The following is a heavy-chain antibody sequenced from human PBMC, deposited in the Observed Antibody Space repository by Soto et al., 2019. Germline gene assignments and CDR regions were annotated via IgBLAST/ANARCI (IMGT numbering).Heavy chain of an antibody. Sequence: EVQLLESGGGLVQPGGSLRLSCAASGFTFSSYAMSWVRQAPGKGLEWVSAISGSGGSTYYADSVKGRFTISRDNSKNTLYLQMNSLRAEDTAVYYCAKPESVESLWPPWAFDIWGQGTMVTVSS. CDR1: GFTFSSYA. CDR2: ISGSGGST. D-gene: IGHD5-18*01. J-gene: IGHJ3*02. V-gene: IGHV3-23*01. CDR3: AKPESVESLWPPWAFDI.